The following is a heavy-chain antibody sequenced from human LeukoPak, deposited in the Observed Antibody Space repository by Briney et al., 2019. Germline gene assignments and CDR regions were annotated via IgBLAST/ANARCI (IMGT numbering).Heavy chain of an antibody. D-gene: IGHD4-17*01. CDR2: ITGSGDGT. CDR3: AKGGRRSTDFGDYNRGGYYYYMDV. J-gene: IGHJ6*03. V-gene: IGHV3-23*01. CDR1: GFTFNTFA. Sequence: GGSLRLSCAASGFTFNTFAMSWVRQTPGKGLEWVSSITGSGDGTYYRDSVKGRFTISRDNSKNTAYLQINGLRADDTAVYYCAKGGRRSTDFGDYNRGGYYYYMDVWGNGTTVTVSS.